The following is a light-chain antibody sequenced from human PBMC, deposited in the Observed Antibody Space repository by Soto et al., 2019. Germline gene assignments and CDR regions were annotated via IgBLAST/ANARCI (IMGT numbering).Light chain of an antibody. J-gene: IGKJ1*01. CDR3: QQYNSYDMWS. CDR2: GAS. Sequence: DIPMTQSPSTLSASVRDRVTITCRASQGISKWLAWYQQKPGKAPKLLIYGASSLENGVPSRFSGSGSGTEFTLTISSLQPDDFATYFCQQYNSYDMWSFGQGTKVDLK. V-gene: IGKV1-5*01. CDR1: QGISKW.